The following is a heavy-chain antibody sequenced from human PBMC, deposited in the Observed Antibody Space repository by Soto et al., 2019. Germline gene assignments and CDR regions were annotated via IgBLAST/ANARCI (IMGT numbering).Heavy chain of an antibody. CDR2: ISGGAGTT. J-gene: IGHJ4*02. V-gene: IGHV3-23*01. D-gene: IGHD6-13*01. CDR1: GFTFTSYA. Sequence: EVQLLESGGGLVQPGGSLRLSCAASGFTFTSYAMSWVRQAPGKGLEWVSAISGGAGTTYYADSVKGRSTISRDNSKNTLYLQMNSLRAEDTAIYYCAKDAPQYSSSWYADYWGQGTLVTVSS. CDR3: AKDAPQYSSSWYADY.